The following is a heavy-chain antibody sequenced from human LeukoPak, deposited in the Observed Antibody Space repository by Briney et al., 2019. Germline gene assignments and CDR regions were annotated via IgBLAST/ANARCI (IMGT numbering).Heavy chain of an antibody. CDR1: GGTFSSYA. V-gene: IGHV1-69*01. D-gene: IGHD6-19*01. J-gene: IGHJ4*02. CDR3: ASLLGGYSSGWYDFEY. Sequence: ASVKVSCKASGGTFSSYAISWVRQAPGQGLEWMGGIIPIFGTANYAQKFQGRVTITADESTSTAYMELSSLRSEDTAVYYCASLLGGYSSGWYDFEYWGQGTLVTVSS. CDR2: IIPIFGTA.